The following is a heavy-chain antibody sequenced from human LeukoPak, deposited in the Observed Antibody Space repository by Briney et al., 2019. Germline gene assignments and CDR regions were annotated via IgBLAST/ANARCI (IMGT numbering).Heavy chain of an antibody. V-gene: IGHV3-30*18. Sequence: GGSLRLSCAASGFTFSSYGMHWVRQAPGKGLEWVAVISYDGSNKYYADSVKGRFTISRDNSKNTLYLQMNSLGAEDTAVYYCAKGNDYWGQGTLVTVSS. J-gene: IGHJ4*02. CDR2: ISYDGSNK. CDR3: AKGNDY. CDR1: GFTFSSYG.